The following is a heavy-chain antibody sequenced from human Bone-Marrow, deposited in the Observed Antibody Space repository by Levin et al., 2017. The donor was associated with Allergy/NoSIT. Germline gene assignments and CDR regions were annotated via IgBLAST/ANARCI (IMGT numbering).Heavy chain of an antibody. CDR1: GVPMRRGDYY. V-gene: IGHV4-30-4*01. D-gene: IGHD2-21*01. J-gene: IGHJ4*02. CDR2: IYYSGST. CDR3: AREADRAVPIAVDVS. Sequence: SQTLSLTCTVSGVPMRRGDYYWTWIRQPPGKGLEWLGYIYYSGSTFYNPSLKSRISISIDMPKNQFSLTLSSVTAADTAVYYCAREADRAVPIAVDVSWGQGTLVTVSS.